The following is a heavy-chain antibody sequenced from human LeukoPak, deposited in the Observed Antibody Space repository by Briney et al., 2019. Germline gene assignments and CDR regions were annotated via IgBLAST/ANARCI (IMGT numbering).Heavy chain of an antibody. CDR1: GGSISGYY. CDR3: ARGDYYDSSGYYLQNWFDP. CDR2: VRYTGSP. J-gene: IGHJ5*02. D-gene: IGHD3-22*01. V-gene: IGHV4-59*01. Sequence: PSETLSLTCKVSGGSISGYYWTWIRQSPGKRPEWLAYVRYTGSPNYNPSLKSRVTISVDTSKNQFSLKLSSVTAADTAVYYCARGDYYDSSGYYLQNWFDPWGQGTLVTVSS.